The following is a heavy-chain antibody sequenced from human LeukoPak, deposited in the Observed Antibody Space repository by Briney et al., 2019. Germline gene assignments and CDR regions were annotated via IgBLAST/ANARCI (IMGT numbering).Heavy chain of an antibody. CDR1: GYTFTSYG. D-gene: IGHD2-21*02. CDR3: ARSNQGRNHWCGGDCYKGFDY. Sequence: GASVKVSCKASGYTFTSYGISWVRQAPGQGLEWMGWISAYNGNTNYAQKLQGRVTMTTDTSTSTAYMELRSLRSDDTAVYYCARSNQGRNHWCGGDCYKGFDYWGQGTLVTVSS. CDR2: ISAYNGNT. J-gene: IGHJ4*02. V-gene: IGHV1-18*01.